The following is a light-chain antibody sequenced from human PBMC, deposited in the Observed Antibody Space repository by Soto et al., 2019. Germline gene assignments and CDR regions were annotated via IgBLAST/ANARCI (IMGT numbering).Light chain of an antibody. CDR2: EVN. CDR1: SSDVGGYNF. J-gene: IGLJ1*01. CDR3: SSYTSSNTHV. V-gene: IGLV2-14*01. Sequence: ALTQPASVSGSPGQSITISCTGKSSDVGGYNFVSWLQQHPGKAPKLMIYEVNERPSGVSNRFSGSKSGNTASLTISGLQAEDEADYYCSSYTSSNTHVFGTGTKVTVL.